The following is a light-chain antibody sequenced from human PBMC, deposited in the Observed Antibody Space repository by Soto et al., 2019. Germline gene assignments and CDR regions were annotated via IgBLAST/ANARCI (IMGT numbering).Light chain of an antibody. CDR3: QQYTIWSGP. Sequence: EIVMTQSPATLSVSPGERVTLSCRASQGVSNNLACYQQKPGQAPRLLIYATSTRATGFPAGFSGGGSGAEFTRTIRILQDADFAVYCCQQYTIWSGPFGGG. CDR2: ATS. V-gene: IGKV3-15*01. CDR1: QGVSNN. J-gene: IGKJ4*01.